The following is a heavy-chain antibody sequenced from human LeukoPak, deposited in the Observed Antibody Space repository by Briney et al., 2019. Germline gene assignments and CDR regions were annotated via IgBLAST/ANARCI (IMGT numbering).Heavy chain of an antibody. Sequence: GRSLRLSCAASGFTFDDYAMHWVRQAPGKGLEWVSGISWGSGSIGYADSVKGRFTISRDNAKNSLYLQMDSLRAEDMALYYCAKSSRSSWYYFDHWGQGTLVTVSS. V-gene: IGHV3-9*03. CDR3: AKSSRSSWYYFDH. D-gene: IGHD6-13*01. CDR1: GFTFDDYA. CDR2: ISWGSGSI. J-gene: IGHJ4*02.